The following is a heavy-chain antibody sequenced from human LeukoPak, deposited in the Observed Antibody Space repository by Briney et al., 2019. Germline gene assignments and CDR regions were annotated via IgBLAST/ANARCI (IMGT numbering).Heavy chain of an antibody. CDR1: GGTFSSYA. CDR2: IIPIFGTA. V-gene: IGHV1-69*13. D-gene: IGHD2-2*02. Sequence: SVKVSCKASGGTFSSYAISWVRQAPGQGLEWMGWIIPIFGTANYAQKFQGRVTITADESTSTAYMELSSLRSEDTAVYYCAAPGGDCSSTSCYTYYYYYYMDDWGKGTTVSVSS. CDR3: AAPGGDCSSTSCYTYYYYYYMDD. J-gene: IGHJ6*03.